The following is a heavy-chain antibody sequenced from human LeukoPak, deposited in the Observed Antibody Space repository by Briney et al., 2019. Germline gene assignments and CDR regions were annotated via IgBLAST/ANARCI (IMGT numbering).Heavy chain of an antibody. CDR1: GSTSSSLW. CDR3: ARGASGIAFDI. Sequence: GGSMSLSCAAAGSTSSSLWMSWVRQAAGKWREWVANIKQVGREKYYVDSVKGRFTISRDNAKNSLYLQMNSLRAEDTAVYYCARGASGIAFDIWGQGTMVTVSS. V-gene: IGHV3-7*04. D-gene: IGHD1-1*01. CDR2: IKQVGREK. J-gene: IGHJ3*02.